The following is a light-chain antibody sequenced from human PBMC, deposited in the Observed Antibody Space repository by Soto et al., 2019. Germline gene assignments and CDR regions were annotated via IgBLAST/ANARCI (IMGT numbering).Light chain of an antibody. Sequence: SYELTQPPSVSASPGQTARITCSGDVLPKQFVYWYQQKSGQAPVLVIYKDSDRPSGIPERFSGSTSGTTVTLTISAVQAEDEADYYCQSADSSDSFRVVFGGGTKLTVL. CDR3: QSADSSDSFRVV. CDR2: KDS. CDR1: VLPKQF. V-gene: IGLV3-25*03. J-gene: IGLJ2*01.